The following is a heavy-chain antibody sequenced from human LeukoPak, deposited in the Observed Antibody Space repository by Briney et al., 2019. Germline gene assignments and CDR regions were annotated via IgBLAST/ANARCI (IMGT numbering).Heavy chain of an antibody. Sequence: ASVKVSCKASGYTFTSYYMHWVRQAPGQGLEWMGIINPSGGSTSYAQKFQGRVTMTRDTPTSTVYMELSSLRSEDTAVYYCARVESRLVPFDYWGQGTLVTVSS. CDR3: ARVESRLVPFDY. D-gene: IGHD6-19*01. J-gene: IGHJ4*02. CDR2: INPSGGST. CDR1: GYTFTSYY. V-gene: IGHV1-46*01.